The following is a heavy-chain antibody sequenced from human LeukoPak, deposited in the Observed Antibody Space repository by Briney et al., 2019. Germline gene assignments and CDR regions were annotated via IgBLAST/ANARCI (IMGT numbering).Heavy chain of an antibody. CDR3: ARRRCSSTSCYSSFDY. J-gene: IGHJ4*02. CDR2: IIPIFGTA. CDR1: GYTLTELS. D-gene: IGHD2-2*01. V-gene: IGHV1-69*13. Sequence: SVKVSCKVSGYTLTELSMHWVRQAPGQGLEWMGGIIPIFGTANYAQKFQGRVTITADESTSTAYMELSSLRSEDTAVYYCARRRCSSTSCYSSFDYWGQGTLVTVSS.